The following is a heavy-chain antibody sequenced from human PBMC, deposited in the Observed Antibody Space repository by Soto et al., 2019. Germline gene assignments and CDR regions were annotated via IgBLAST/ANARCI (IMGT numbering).Heavy chain of an antibody. CDR2: IDPSNSYT. CDR1: GYSFTSYW. V-gene: IGHV5-10-1*01. Sequence: RESLKISCKGSGYSFTSYWISWVRQMPGKGLEWMGRIDPSNSYTNYSPSSQGHVTISADKSISTAYLQWSSLKASDTAIYYCARHSYINNWFDTWGQGTLVTVSS. CDR3: ARHSYINNWFDT. J-gene: IGHJ5*02. D-gene: IGHD1-1*01.